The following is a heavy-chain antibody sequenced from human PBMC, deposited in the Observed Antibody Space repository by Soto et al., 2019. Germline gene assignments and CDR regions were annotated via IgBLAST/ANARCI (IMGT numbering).Heavy chain of an antibody. CDR3: AKVPYSNYVPYYYMDV. V-gene: IGHV3-23*01. D-gene: IGHD4-4*01. CDR1: GFTVNTYT. J-gene: IGHJ6*03. Sequence: GGSLRLSCAASGFTVNTYTMSWVRQAPGKGLEWVSAIFGSGSTDYADSVKGRFTISRDSSQNSMFLQMNSLRDEDTAVYYCAKVPYSNYVPYYYMDVWGKGTTVTVSS. CDR2: IFGSGST.